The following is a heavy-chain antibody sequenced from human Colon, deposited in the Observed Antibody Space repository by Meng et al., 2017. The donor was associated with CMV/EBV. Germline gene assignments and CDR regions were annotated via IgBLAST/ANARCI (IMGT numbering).Heavy chain of an antibody. CDR3: TKRLGYCSSTSCYQTVYYYYYGMDV. J-gene: IGHJ6*02. CDR1: GFTFDDYS. D-gene: IGHD2-2*01. V-gene: IGHV3-9*01. CDR2: ISWNSGSI. Sequence: SLKISCAASGFTFDDYSMHWVRQAPGKGLEWVSCISWNSGSIGYVDSVKGRFTISRDNAKNSLYLQMNSLRAEDTALYYCTKRLGYCSSTSCYQTVYYYYYGMDVWGQGTTVTVSS.